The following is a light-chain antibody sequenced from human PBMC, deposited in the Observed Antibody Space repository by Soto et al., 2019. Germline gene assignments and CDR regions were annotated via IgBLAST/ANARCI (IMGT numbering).Light chain of an antibody. V-gene: IGKV1-5*01. J-gene: IGKJ1*01. Sequence: DIQMTQSPSTLSASVGDRVTITCRASQSISHWLAWYQQKPGRAPKVLIYDVSNLESGVPSRFSGSGSGTEFTLTISSLQPDDFATYYCQQYNTYRATFGQGTKVDIK. CDR1: QSISHW. CDR2: DVS. CDR3: QQYNTYRAT.